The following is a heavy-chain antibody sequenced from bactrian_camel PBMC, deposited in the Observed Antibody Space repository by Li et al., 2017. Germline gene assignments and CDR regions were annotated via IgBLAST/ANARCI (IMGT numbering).Heavy chain of an antibody. V-gene: IGHV3S28*01. CDR1: GLTISSYC. D-gene: IGHD6*01. CDR2: INIGSGSE. CDR3: AASVSCGPRRTVVHGDEYRY. Sequence: QLVESGGGSVQAGGSLRASCAASGLTISSYCMGWFRQAPGKEREGVAVINIGSGSEKYPESVKGRFSISLNNAKNTVYLQMNSLKTEDTAMYYCAASVSCGPRRTVVHGDEYRYWGQGTQVTVS. J-gene: IGHJ4*01.